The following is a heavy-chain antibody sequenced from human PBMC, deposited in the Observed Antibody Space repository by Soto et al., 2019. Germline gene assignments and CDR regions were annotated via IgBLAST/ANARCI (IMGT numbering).Heavy chain of an antibody. CDR3: TRDSVVPAARSDY. Sequence: LRLSCTASGFTFSNYEMNWVRQAPGKGLEWVSYISASDSSIYYADSVKGRFTISRDNAKNSLYLQMNSLRAEDTAVYHCTRDSVVPAARSDYWGQGTVVTVSS. V-gene: IGHV3-48*03. D-gene: IGHD2-2*01. J-gene: IGHJ4*02. CDR2: ISASDSSI. CDR1: GFTFSNYE.